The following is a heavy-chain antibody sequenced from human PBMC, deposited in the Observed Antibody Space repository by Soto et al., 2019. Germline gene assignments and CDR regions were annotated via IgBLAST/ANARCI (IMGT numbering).Heavy chain of an antibody. J-gene: IGHJ4*02. V-gene: IGHV1-46*01. CDR1: GYTFTSYY. CDR3: ARDGRSSDSSGWYYFDY. D-gene: IGHD6-19*01. CDR2: INPSGGST. Sequence: QVQLVQSGAEVKKPGASVKVSCKASGYTFTSYYMHWVRQAPGQGLEWMGIINPSGGSTSYAQKFQGRVTMTRDTSTSTVYMELSSLRAEDTAVYYCARDGRSSDSSGWYYFDYWGQGNLVTVSS.